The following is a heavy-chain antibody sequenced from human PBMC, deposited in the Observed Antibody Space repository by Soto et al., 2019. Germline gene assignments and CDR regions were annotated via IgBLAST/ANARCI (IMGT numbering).Heavy chain of an antibody. D-gene: IGHD3-10*01. Sequence: PGGSLRLSCAASGFTFSSYSMNWVRQAPGKGLEWVSAIHTSVYDSDTYYADSVKGRFTISRDNSKNTLYLQMNRLRAEDTAVYYCAKEGTMVRGVTHNWFDPWGQGPLVTVSS. CDR2: IHTSVYDSDT. CDR3: AKEGTMVRGVTHNWFDP. CDR1: GFTFSSYS. V-gene: IGHV3-23*01. J-gene: IGHJ5*02.